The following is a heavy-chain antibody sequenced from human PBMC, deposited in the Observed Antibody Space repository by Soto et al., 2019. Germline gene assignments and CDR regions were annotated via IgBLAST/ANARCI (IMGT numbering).Heavy chain of an antibody. CDR1: GGSISSGGYY. Sequence: SETLSLTCTVSGGSISSGGYYWSWIRQHPGKGLEWIGYIYYSGSTYYNPSLKSRVTISVDTSKNQFSLKLSSVTAADTAVYYCARASSAVVIAGYFDYWGQGTLVTVSS. D-gene: IGHD3-22*01. CDR2: IYYSGST. CDR3: ARASSAVVIAGYFDY. J-gene: IGHJ4*02. V-gene: IGHV4-31*03.